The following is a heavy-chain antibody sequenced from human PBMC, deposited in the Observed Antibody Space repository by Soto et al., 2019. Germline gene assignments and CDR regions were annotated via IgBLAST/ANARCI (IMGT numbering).Heavy chain of an antibody. CDR3: VRSPRSSPYFDV. Sequence: GESLKISCQCSGYTFSNFWIGWVRQLPGQGLEWMGIIYPGDHETRYSPSFLGKVTISAEKSINTAYLQWSSLEASDSAFYFCVRSPRSSPYFDVWGQGTTVTVSS. D-gene: IGHD6-13*01. V-gene: IGHV5-51*01. CDR1: GYTFSNFW. CDR2: IYPGDHET. J-gene: IGHJ6*02.